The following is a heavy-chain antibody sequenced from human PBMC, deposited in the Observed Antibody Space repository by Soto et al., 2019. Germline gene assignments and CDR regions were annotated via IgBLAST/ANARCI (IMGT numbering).Heavy chain of an antibody. CDR3: SREVQPGVRREYDY. D-gene: IGHD3-10*01. V-gene: IGHV3-21*01. CDR2: INSGGTRT. Sequence: PGGSLRLSCEASAYTFGSHTMNWVRQAPGKGLEWVSSINSGGTRTYYADSVKGRFTISRDNAKNSLYLQMNSLRAEDAAVYYCSREVQPGVRREYDYWGQGALVTVSS. J-gene: IGHJ4*02. CDR1: AYTFGSHT.